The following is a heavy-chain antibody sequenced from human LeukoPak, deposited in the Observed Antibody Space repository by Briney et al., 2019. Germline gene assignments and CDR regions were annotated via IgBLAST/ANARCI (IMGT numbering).Heavy chain of an antibody. V-gene: IGHV3-9*01. D-gene: IGHD5-18*01. Sequence: GGCLRLSCAASGFTFDDYSMHWVRQAPWKGLEWVSGISWNSGSIGYADSVKGRFTISRDNAKNSLYLQMNSLRAEDTALYYCAKGSVGGYSYGNFDYWGQGTLVTVSS. CDR2: ISWNSGSI. CDR1: GFTFDDYS. CDR3: AKGSVGGYSYGNFDY. J-gene: IGHJ4*02.